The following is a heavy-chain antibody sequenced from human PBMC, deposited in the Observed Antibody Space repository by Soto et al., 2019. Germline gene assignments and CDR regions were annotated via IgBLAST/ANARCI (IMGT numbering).Heavy chain of an antibody. J-gene: IGHJ4*02. V-gene: IGHV3-7*04. CDR1: GFTFSSYW. Sequence: EVQLVESGGGLVQPGGSLRLSFAASGFTFSSYWMSWVRQAPGKGLEWVANIKQDGSEKYYVDSVKGRFTISRDNAKNSLYLQMNSLRAEDTAVYYCARARAEYYDSSGYPLGYWGQGTLVTVSS. CDR3: ARARAEYYDSSGYPLGY. D-gene: IGHD3-22*01. CDR2: IKQDGSEK.